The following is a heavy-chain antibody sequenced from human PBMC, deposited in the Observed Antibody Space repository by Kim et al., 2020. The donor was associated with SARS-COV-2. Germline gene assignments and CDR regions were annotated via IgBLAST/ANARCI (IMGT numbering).Heavy chain of an antibody. Sequence: RYSPSFQGQVTISADKSISTAYLQWSSLEASDTAMYYCARTAYSYGLADSWGQGTLVTVSS. D-gene: IGHD5-18*01. CDR3: ARTAYSYGLADS. V-gene: IGHV5-51*01. J-gene: IGHJ4*02.